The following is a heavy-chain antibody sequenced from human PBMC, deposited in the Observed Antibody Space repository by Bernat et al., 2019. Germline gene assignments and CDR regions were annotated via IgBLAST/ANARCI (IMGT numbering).Heavy chain of an antibody. Sequence: QVQLVQSGAEVKKPGSSVKVSCKASGGTFSSYTISWVRQAPGQGLEWMGRIIPIRGIANYAQKFQGRVTITADKSTSTAYMELSSLRSEDTAVYYCARRTYGVIVGATTAFDYWGQGTLVTVSS. CDR2: IIPIRGIA. V-gene: IGHV1-69*02. J-gene: IGHJ4*02. D-gene: IGHD1-26*01. CDR3: ARRTYGVIVGATTAFDY. CDR1: GGTFSSYT.